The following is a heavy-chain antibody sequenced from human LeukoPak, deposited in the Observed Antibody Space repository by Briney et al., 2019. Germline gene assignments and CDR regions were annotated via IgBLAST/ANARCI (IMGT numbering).Heavy chain of an antibody. CDR2: MNPNSGNT. J-gene: IGHJ5*02. V-gene: IGHV1-8*01. CDR1: GYTFTSYD. D-gene: IGHD3-16*01. Sequence: GASVKVSCKASGYTFTSYDINWVRQATGQGLEWMGWMNPNSGNTGYAQKFQGRVTMTGNTSISTAYMELSSLRSEDTAVYYCARVTKGGRLRPKNNWFDPWGQGTLVTVSS. CDR3: ARVTKGGRLRPKNNWFDP.